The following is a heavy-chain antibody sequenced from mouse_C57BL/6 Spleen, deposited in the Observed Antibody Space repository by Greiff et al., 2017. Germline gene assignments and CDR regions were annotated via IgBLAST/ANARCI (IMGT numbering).Heavy chain of an antibody. V-gene: IGHV5-17*01. Sequence: EVKLVEPGGGLVKPGGSLKLSCAASGFTFSDYGMHWVRQAPEKGLEWVAYISSGSSTIYYADTVKGRFTISRDNAKNTLFLQMTSLRSEDTAMYYCARNYYGSSHPYYYAMDYWGQGTSVTVSS. CDR2: ISSGSSTI. CDR3: ARNYYGSSHPYYYAMDY. J-gene: IGHJ4*01. D-gene: IGHD1-1*01. CDR1: GFTFSDYG.